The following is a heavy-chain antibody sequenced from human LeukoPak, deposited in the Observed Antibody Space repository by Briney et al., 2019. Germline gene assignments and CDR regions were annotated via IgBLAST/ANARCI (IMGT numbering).Heavy chain of an antibody. CDR1: GGTFSSYA. V-gene: IGHV1-69*13. J-gene: IGHJ6*04. Sequence: SVKVSCKASGGTFSSYAISRVRQAPGQGLEWMGGIIPIFGTANYAQKFQGRVTITADESTSTAYMELSSLRSEDTAVYYCARQTVQLERYYYGMDVWGKGTTVTVSS. CDR3: ARQTVQLERYYYGMDV. CDR2: IIPIFGTA. D-gene: IGHD1-1*01.